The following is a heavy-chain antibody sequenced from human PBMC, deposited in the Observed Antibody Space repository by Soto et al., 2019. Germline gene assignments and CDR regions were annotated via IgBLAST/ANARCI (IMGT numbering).Heavy chain of an antibody. Sequence: QITLKESGPTLVKPTQTLTLTCAFSGFSLTKSGVSVGWIRQPPGKALEWLALIYWDDDKRYRPSLESRLTITKDTSTNQVVLTMTNMDPVDTATYYCAHSLGYCIGNHCYEGFDYWGQGTLVTVSS. D-gene: IGHD2-15*01. V-gene: IGHV2-5*02. CDR3: AHSLGYCIGNHCYEGFDY. J-gene: IGHJ4*02. CDR2: IYWDDDK. CDR1: GFSLTKSGVS.